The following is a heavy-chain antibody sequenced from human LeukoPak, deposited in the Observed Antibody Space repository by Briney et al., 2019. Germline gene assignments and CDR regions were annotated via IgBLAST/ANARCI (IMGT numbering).Heavy chain of an antibody. J-gene: IGHJ6*02. V-gene: IGHV3-11*05. Sequence: GSRRLSCAASGFTSSDYYMSWISQAPGKGLEWVSYISSSSSYTNYADSVKGRFTISRDNAKNSLYLQMNSLRAEDTAVYYCARVPMVRGVIPYGMDVWGQGTTVTVSS. D-gene: IGHD3-10*01. CDR1: GFTSSDYY. CDR2: ISSSSSYT. CDR3: ARVPMVRGVIPYGMDV.